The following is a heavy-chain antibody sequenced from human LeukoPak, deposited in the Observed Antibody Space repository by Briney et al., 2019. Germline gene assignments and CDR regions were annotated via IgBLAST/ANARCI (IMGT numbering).Heavy chain of an antibody. V-gene: IGHV4-59*01. D-gene: IGHD2-2*01. CDR3: ARGVCLPNASDI. Sequence: SETLSLTCTVSGDSINSYYWNWIRQPPGKGLEWIGYIYYSGRTDYNPSLKSRVTISVDTSKHQFSIKLKSVTSADTAVYFCARGVCLPNASDIWGQGTMVTVFS. CDR1: GDSINSYY. J-gene: IGHJ3*02. CDR2: IYYSGRT.